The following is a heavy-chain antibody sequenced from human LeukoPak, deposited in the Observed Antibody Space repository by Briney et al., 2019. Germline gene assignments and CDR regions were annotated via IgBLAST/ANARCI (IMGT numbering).Heavy chain of an antibody. CDR1: GFTFSSYW. CDR2: IKQDGSEK. V-gene: IGHV3-7*03. Sequence: GGSLGLSCAASGFTFSSYWMSWVRQAPGKGLEWVANIKQDGSEKYYVDSVKGRFTISRDNAKNSLYLQMNSLRAEDTAVYYCARAYYDSSGNWFDPWGQGTLVTVSS. D-gene: IGHD3-22*01. CDR3: ARAYYDSSGNWFDP. J-gene: IGHJ5*02.